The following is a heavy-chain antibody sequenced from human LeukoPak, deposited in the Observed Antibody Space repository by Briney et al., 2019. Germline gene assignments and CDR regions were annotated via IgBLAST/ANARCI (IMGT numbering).Heavy chain of an antibody. CDR1: GFTFSSYA. J-gene: IGHJ4*02. CDR2: ISGSGGST. D-gene: IGHD3-10*01. CDR3: AKDNYGSGSYYFDY. V-gene: IGHV3-23*01. Sequence: GGSLRLSCAASGFTFSSYAMSWVRQAPGKGLEWVSAISGSGGSTYYADSVKGRFTISRDNSKNTMYLQMNSLRAEDTAVYYCAKDNYGSGSYYFDYWGQGTLVTVSS.